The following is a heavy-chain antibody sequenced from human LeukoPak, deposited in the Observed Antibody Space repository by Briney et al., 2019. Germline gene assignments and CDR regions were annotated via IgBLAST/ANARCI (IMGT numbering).Heavy chain of an antibody. Sequence: SVKVSCKASGFTFTSSAMQWVRQARGQRLEWIGWIVVGSGNTNYAQKFQERVTITRDMSTSTAYMELSSLRSEDTAVYYCAADRYFDWLSGPDAFDIWGQGTMVTVSS. CDR1: GFTFTSSA. D-gene: IGHD3-9*01. V-gene: IGHV1-58*02. CDR3: AADRYFDWLSGPDAFDI. J-gene: IGHJ3*02. CDR2: IVVGSGNT.